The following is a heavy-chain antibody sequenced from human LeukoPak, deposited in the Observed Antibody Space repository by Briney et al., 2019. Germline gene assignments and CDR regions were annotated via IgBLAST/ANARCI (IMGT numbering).Heavy chain of an antibody. CDR1: GFTFSDYY. J-gene: IGHJ3*02. Sequence: GGSLRLSCAASGFTFSDYYMSWIRQAPGKGLEWVSYISSSGSTIYYADSVKGRFTISRDNAKNSLYLQMNSLRAEDTAVYYCARDGPVIHDYGDYVDAFDIWGQGTMVTVSS. CDR2: ISSSGSTI. D-gene: IGHD4-17*01. CDR3: ARDGPVIHDYGDYVDAFDI. V-gene: IGHV3-11*01.